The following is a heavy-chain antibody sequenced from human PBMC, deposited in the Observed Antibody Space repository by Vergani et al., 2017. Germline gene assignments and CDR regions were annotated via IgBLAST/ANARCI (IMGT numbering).Heavy chain of an antibody. CDR3: ARGMVRGVIALYGMDV. CDR2: INHSGST. J-gene: IGHJ6*02. CDR1: GGSFSGYY. V-gene: IGHV4-34*01. D-gene: IGHD3-10*01. Sequence: QVQLQQWGAGLLKPSETLSLTCAVYGGSFSGYYWSWIRQPPGKGLEWIGEINHSGSTNYNPSLKSRVTISVDTSKHQFSLKLRSVTAADTAVYYCARGMVRGVIALYGMDVWGQGTTVTVSS.